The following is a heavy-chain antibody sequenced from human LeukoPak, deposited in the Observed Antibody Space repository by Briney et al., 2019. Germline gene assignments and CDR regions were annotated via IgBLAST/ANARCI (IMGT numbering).Heavy chain of an antibody. CDR3: ARNIAARPPPLG. V-gene: IGHV4-4*07. J-gene: IGHJ4*02. CDR2: IYTSGST. CDR1: GGSISSYY. Sequence: SETLSLTCTVSGGSISSYYWSWIRQPAGKGLEWIGRIYTSGSTNYNPSLKSRVTMSVDTSTNQFSLTLISFPAADAAVVYYARNIAARPPPLGWGQGTLVTVSS. D-gene: IGHD6-6*01.